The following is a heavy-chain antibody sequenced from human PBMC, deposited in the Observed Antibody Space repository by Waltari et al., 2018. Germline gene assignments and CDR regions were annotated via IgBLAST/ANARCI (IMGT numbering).Heavy chain of an antibody. CDR1: GFLVSEND. Sequence: EVEVVESGGGFIQPGGSLRLDCAVSGFLVSENDVIWVRQAPGKGREWVSIVYAPGDAHYANDVKGLFTSARDSSTNTVFLHMSGLRDEDTAVYYCALNTVTVPFPYWGRGTLVTVSS. CDR3: ALNTVTVPFPY. V-gene: IGHV3-53*01. J-gene: IGHJ4*02. CDR2: VYAPGDA. D-gene: IGHD4-17*01.